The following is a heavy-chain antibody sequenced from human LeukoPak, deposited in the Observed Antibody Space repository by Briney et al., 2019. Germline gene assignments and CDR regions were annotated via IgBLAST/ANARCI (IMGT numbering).Heavy chain of an antibody. Sequence: PGGSLRLSCSASGFTFSSSAMYWVRQAPGKGLEYVSAFSSDGSSTFYADSVKGRFTISRDNSKNMLYLQMSSLRAEDTAVYYCARDRYSSMWSVFEYWGQGALVTVSS. J-gene: IGHJ4*02. V-gene: IGHV3-64D*06. D-gene: IGHD6-13*01. CDR2: FSSDGSST. CDR1: GFTFSSSA. CDR3: ARDRYSSMWSVFEY.